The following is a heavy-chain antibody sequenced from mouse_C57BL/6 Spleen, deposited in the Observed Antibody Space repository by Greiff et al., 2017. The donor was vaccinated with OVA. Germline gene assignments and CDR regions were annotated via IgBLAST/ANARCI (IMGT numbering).Heavy chain of an antibody. J-gene: IGHJ1*03. V-gene: IGHV1-9*01. CDR3: ARGGYYYGSSTYFDV. D-gene: IGHD1-1*01. Sequence: QVQLKQSGAELMKPGASVKLSCKAPGYTFTGYWIEWVKQRPGHGLEWIGEILPGSGSTNYNEKFKGKATFTADTSSNTAYMQLSSLTTEDSAIYYCARGGYYYGSSTYFDVWGTGTTVTVSS. CDR2: ILPGSGST. CDR1: GYTFTGYW.